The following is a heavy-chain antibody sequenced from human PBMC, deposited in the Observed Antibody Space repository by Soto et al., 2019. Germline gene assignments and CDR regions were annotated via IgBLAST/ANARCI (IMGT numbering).Heavy chain of an antibody. CDR2: IYPGDSDT. V-gene: IGHV5-51*01. J-gene: IGHJ6*02. CDR1: GYSFTTYW. D-gene: IGHD6-19*01. CDR3: ARHSGYSSGWKYNYYGMDV. Sequence: GESLKISCKGVGYSFTTYWIEWVRQMPGKGLELMGIIYPGDSDTRYRPSFQGQVTISADKSIGTSYLQWDSLKASDTAMYYCARHSGYSSGWKYNYYGMDVWGQGTTATVSS.